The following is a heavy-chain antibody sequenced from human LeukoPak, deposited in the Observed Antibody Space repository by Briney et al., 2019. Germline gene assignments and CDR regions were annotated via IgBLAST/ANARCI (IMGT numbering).Heavy chain of an antibody. CDR2: INHSGST. CDR3: ARGRDYYGSGSYNWFDP. V-gene: IGHV4-34*01. CDR1: GGSFSDYY. J-gene: IGHJ5*02. D-gene: IGHD3-10*01. Sequence: SETLSLTCAIHGGSFSDYYWSWIRQPPGTGLEWIGEINHSGSTNYNPSLKSRVTISVDTSKNQFSLKLSSVTAADTAVYYCARGRDYYGSGSYNWFDPWGQGTLVTVSS.